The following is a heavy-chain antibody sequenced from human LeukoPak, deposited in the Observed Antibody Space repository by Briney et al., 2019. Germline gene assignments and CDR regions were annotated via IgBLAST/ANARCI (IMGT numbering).Heavy chain of an antibody. CDR1: GFTFSSYA. V-gene: IGHV3-30*04. J-gene: IGHJ5*02. D-gene: IGHD1-26*01. CDR2: ISYDGSNK. Sequence: GGSLRLSCAASGFTFSSYATHWVRQAPGKGLEWVAVISYDGSNKYYADSVKGRFTISRDNSKDTLYLQMNSLRAEDTAVYYCARELGGYNWFDPWGQGTLVTVSS. CDR3: ARELGGYNWFDP.